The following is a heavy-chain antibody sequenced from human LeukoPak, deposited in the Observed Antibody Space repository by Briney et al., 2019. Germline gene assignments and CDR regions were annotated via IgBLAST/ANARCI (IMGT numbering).Heavy chain of an antibody. V-gene: IGHV3-7*04. Sequence: PGGSLRLSCVASGFSLSIYWMGWVHQAAGKGLEWVSNIKEDGSESYYVGSVKGRFTISRDNAKNSLYLQVNSLRAEDTATYYCVRADFRGSSWDFAYWGQGALVTVSS. CDR1: GFSLSIYW. CDR3: VRADFRGSSWDFAY. CDR2: IKEDGSES. D-gene: IGHD6-13*01. J-gene: IGHJ4*02.